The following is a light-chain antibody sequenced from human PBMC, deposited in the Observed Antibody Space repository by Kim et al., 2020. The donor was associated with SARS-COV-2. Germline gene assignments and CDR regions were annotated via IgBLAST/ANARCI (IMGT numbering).Light chain of an antibody. J-gene: IGLJ2*01. Sequence: GQSHTKYCTGTSSDVGGYNYVSSYHQQPGKTPQIMFYGVSQRPSGVSHRFSGSKAGNPASLTISGLQAEEEADYCCSSYTSSSTVVFGGGTQLTVL. V-gene: IGLV2-14*04. CDR2: GVS. CDR3: SSYTSSSTVV. CDR1: SSDVGGYNY.